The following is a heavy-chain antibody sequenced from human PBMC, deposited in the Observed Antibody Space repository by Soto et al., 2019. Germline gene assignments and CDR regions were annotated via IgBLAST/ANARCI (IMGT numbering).Heavy chain of an antibody. Sequence: SETLSLTCAVYGGSFSGYYWSWIRQPPGKGLEWIGEINHSGSTNYNPSLKSRVTISVDTSKNQFSLKLSSVTAADTAVYYCARSHYDSSGYYAFDIWGQGTMVPVSS. CDR1: GGSFSGYY. J-gene: IGHJ3*02. CDR3: ARSHYDSSGYYAFDI. CDR2: INHSGST. V-gene: IGHV4-34*09. D-gene: IGHD3-22*01.